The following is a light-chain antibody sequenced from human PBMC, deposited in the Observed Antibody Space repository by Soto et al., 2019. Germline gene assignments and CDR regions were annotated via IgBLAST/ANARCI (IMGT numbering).Light chain of an antibody. J-gene: IGKJ2*01. CDR2: DAS. V-gene: IGKV1-33*01. CDR1: QDISNY. CDR3: QQYDNLPYT. Sequence: DIQMTQSPSSLSASVGDRVTITCQASQDISNYLNWYQQKPGKAPKLLIYDASNLETGVPSTFNGSGSETDFTCTISSLQPEDIATYYCQQYDNLPYTFGQRTKLEIK.